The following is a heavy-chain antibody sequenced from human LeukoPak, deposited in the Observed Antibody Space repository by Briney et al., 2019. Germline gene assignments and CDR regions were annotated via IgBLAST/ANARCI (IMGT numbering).Heavy chain of an antibody. J-gene: IGHJ4*02. V-gene: IGHV3-33*01. CDR2: IWYDGSNK. Sequence: GGSLRLSCAASGFSFSNYGMHWVRQAPGKGLEWVAVIWYDGSNKYYADSVKGRFTISRDNSKNTLYLQMNSLRAEDTAVCYCARDYSEAVGLYWGQGTLVTVS. CDR1: GFSFSNYG. CDR3: ARDYSEAVGLY. D-gene: IGHD1-26*01.